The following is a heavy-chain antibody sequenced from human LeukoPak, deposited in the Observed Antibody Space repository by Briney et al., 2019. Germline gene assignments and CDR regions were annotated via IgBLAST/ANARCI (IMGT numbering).Heavy chain of an antibody. CDR3: ARAGHYDILAGYYRGAMDV. J-gene: IGHJ6*02. Sequence: ASVKVSCKASGCTFTGYYMHWVRQAPGQGLEWMGWINPNSGGTNYAQKFQGRVTMTRDTSISTAYMELSRLRSDDTAVYYCARAGHYDILAGYYRGAMDVWGQGTTVTVSS. V-gene: IGHV1-2*02. CDR1: GCTFTGYY. CDR2: INPNSGGT. D-gene: IGHD3-9*01.